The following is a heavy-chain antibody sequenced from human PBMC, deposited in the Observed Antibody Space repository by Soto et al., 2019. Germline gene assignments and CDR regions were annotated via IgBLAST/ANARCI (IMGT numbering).Heavy chain of an antibody. J-gene: IGHJ4*02. CDR3: AKENYVWGSYHIDY. D-gene: IGHD3-16*02. CDR2: ISYDGSNK. Sequence: QVQLVESGGGVVQPGRSLRLSCAASGFTFSSYGMHWVRQAPGKGLEWVAVISYDGSNKYYADSVKGRFTISRDNSKNTLDLQMNSLRTEDTAVYYCAKENYVWGSYHIDYWGQGTLVIVSS. V-gene: IGHV3-30*18. CDR1: GFTFSSYG.